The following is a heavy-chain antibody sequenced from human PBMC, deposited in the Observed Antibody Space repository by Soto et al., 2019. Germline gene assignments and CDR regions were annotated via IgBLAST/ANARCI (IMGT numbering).Heavy chain of an antibody. CDR3: ARRVSRSSGWYGGPFDP. CDR1: GYSFTSYW. Sequence: GESLKISCKGSGYSFTSYWIGWARQMPGKGLEWMGIIYPGDSDTRYSPSFQGQVTISADKSISTAYLQWSSLKASDTAMYYCARRVSRSSGWYGGPFDPWGQGTLVTVSS. J-gene: IGHJ5*02. CDR2: IYPGDSDT. V-gene: IGHV5-51*01. D-gene: IGHD6-19*01.